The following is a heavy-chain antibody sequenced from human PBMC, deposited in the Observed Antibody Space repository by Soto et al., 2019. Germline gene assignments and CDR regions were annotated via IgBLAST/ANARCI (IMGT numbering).Heavy chain of an antibody. CDR3: ARRVGATDY. J-gene: IGHJ4*02. CDR2: IGNEANNYAS. Sequence: PGGSLRLSCAGSGFTFSGSGMHWVRQASGKGLECVSHIGNEANNYASAYAASVQGRFTISRDDSKNTVYLQMNSLKTEDTAVYYCARRVGATDYWGQGTLVTVSS. V-gene: IGHV3-73*01. CDR1: GFTFSGSG. D-gene: IGHD1-26*01.